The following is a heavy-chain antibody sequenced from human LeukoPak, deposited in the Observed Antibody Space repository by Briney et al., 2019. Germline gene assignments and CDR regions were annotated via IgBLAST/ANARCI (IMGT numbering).Heavy chain of an antibody. J-gene: IGHJ4*02. CDR2: INNDGSST. V-gene: IGHV3-74*01. Sequence: GGSLRLSCAASGFTFSSYWMHWVRQAPGKGLVWVSHINNDGSSTNYADSVEGRYIISRDNAKNTLYLQMNSLRAEDTAVYYCARDLRYWGQGTLVTVSS. CDR1: GFTFSSYW. CDR3: ARDLRY.